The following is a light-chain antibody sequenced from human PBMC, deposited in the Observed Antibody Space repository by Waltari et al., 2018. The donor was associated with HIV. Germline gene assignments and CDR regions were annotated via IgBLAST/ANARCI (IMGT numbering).Light chain of an antibody. V-gene: IGKV3-20*01. J-gene: IGKJ1*01. Sequence: EVVLTQSPGTLSLSPGERATLSCRARQTGSSTFLAWYQQKPGQAPRLLIYGASTRATGIPDRFSGSGSGTDFTLTISRLEPEDFAVYYCQQYGSFPRTFGQGTKVEIK. CDR2: GAS. CDR3: QQYGSFPRT. CDR1: QTGSSTF.